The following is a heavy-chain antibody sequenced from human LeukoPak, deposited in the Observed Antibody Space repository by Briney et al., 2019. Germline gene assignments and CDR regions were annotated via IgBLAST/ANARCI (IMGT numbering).Heavy chain of an antibody. D-gene: IGHD6-19*01. CDR1: GFTFSNAW. CDR2: IKSNTDGGTT. Sequence: PGGSLRLSCAASGFTFSNAWMSWVRQAPGKGLEWVGRIKSNTDGGTTDYAAPVKGRFTISRDDSKNTLFLQMNSLKTEDTAVYYCCTDQYAVAAAFDYWGQGTLVTVSS. V-gene: IGHV3-15*05. J-gene: IGHJ4*02. CDR3: CTDQYAVAAAFDY.